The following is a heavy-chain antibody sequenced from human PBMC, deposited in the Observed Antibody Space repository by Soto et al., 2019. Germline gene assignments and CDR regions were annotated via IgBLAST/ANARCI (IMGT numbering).Heavy chain of an antibody. J-gene: IGHJ6*03. CDR1: GFTFSSYS. CDR3: ARDKLQYSDGYYYYMDV. V-gene: IGHV3-21*01. D-gene: IGHD5-18*01. CDR2: ISSSSSYI. Sequence: GGSLRLSCAASGFTFSSYSMNWVRQAPGKGLEWVSSISSSSSYIYYADSVKGRFTISRDNAKNSLYLQMNSLRAEDTAVYYCARDKLQYSDGYYYYMDVWGKGTTVTVSS.